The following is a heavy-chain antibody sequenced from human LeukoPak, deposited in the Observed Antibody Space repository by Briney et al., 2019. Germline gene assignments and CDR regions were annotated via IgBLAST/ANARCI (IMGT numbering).Heavy chain of an antibody. Sequence: SETLSLTCTVSGTTISAFYWARIRQSPGKGLEWIGYIYTGWTTNYNPSLYSRVTISVDTSKNQIFLKLRSVTAADTAVYFCARQFNDNGDYLGWFDPWGQGTLVTVSP. J-gene: IGHJ5*02. CDR2: IYTGWTT. CDR3: ARQFNDNGDYLGWFDP. CDR1: GTTISAFY. V-gene: IGHV4-4*09. D-gene: IGHD4-17*01.